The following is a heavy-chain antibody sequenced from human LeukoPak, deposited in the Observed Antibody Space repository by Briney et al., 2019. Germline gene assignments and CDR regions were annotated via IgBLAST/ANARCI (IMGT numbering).Heavy chain of an antibody. D-gene: IGHD3-3*01. V-gene: IGHV3-21*06. CDR3: ARQYYDIWSGYYTADYYFDD. Sequence: GGSLRLSCAASGFTFSSYSMNWVRQAPGKGLGWVSSISSRSSNIYYADSVKGRFTISRDNAKNSLYLQLNSLRAEDTAVYYCARQYYDIWSGYYTADYYFDDWGQGTLVTVSS. J-gene: IGHJ4*02. CDR1: GFTFSSYS. CDR2: ISSRSSNI.